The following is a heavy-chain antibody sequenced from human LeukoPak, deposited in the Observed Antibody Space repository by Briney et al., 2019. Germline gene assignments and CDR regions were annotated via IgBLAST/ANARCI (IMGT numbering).Heavy chain of an antibody. V-gene: IGHV4-39*01. D-gene: IGHD3-3*01. Sequence: PPETLCLTCTVSGGSISSSSYYWGWIRQPPGKGLEWIGSIYYSGSTYYNPSLKSRVTISVDTSKNQFSLKLSSVTAADTAVYYCARHRYDFWSGFRGAALDYWGQGNRGTVSS. J-gene: IGHJ4*02. CDR2: IYYSGST. CDR3: ARHRYDFWSGFRGAALDY. CDR1: GGSISSSSYY.